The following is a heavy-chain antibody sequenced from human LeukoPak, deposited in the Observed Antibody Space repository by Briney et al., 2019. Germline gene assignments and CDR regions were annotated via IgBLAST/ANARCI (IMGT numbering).Heavy chain of an antibody. D-gene: IGHD1-7*01. CDR3: ARGLELSEGFDP. Sequence: SVKVSCKASGGTFSSYAISWVRQAPGQGLEWMGGIIPIFGTANYAQKFQGRVTITADESTSTAYMELSSLRSEDTAVYYCARGLELSEGFDPWGQGTLVTVSS. J-gene: IGHJ5*02. CDR1: GGTFSSYA. CDR2: IIPIFGTA. V-gene: IGHV1-69*13.